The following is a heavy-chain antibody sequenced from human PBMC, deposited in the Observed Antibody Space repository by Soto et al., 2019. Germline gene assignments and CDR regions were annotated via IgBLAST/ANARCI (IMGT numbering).Heavy chain of an antibody. CDR3: ARPFGYSSGEPPGFDP. D-gene: IGHD6-19*01. V-gene: IGHV4-39*01. Sequence: QLQLQESGPGLVKPSETLSLTCTVSGGSISSSSYYWGWIRQPPGKGLEWIGSIYYSGSTYYNPSLKSRVTISVDTSKNQFSLKLSSVTAADTAVYYCARPFGYSSGEPPGFDPWGQGTLVTVSS. J-gene: IGHJ5*02. CDR2: IYYSGST. CDR1: GGSISSSSYY.